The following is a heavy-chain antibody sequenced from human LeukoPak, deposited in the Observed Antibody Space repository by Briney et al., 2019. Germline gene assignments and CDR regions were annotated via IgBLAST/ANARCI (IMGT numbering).Heavy chain of an antibody. CDR3: TKVRGSYSGSYFSSGDFDY. D-gene: IGHD1-26*01. CDR1: GGSISSSSYY. CDR2: ISGSGSTT. J-gene: IGHJ4*02. Sequence: ETLSLTCTVSGGSISSSSYYWGWIRQPPGTGLEWVSAISGSGSTTYYADSVRDRFTISRDNSENTLYLQMSSLTAEDTAVYYCTKVRGSYSGSYFSSGDFDYWGQGTLVTVSS. V-gene: IGHV3-23*01.